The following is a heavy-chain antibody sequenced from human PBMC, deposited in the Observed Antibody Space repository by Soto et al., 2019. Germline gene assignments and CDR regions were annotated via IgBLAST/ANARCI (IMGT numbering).Heavy chain of an antibody. V-gene: IGHV4-30-2*01. CDR2: IYHSGST. Sequence: QLQLQESGSGLVKPSQTLSLTCAVSGGSISRGGYSWSWIRQPPGTGLEWIGYIYHSGSTYYNPSLKWRGIISVDRAKNQFSLKLSSVTAADTDVYYCSRSGVRYYGMYVWCQGNTVNVAS. CDR1: GGSISRGGYS. D-gene: IGHD2-8*01. J-gene: IGHJ6*02. CDR3: SRSGVRYYGMYV.